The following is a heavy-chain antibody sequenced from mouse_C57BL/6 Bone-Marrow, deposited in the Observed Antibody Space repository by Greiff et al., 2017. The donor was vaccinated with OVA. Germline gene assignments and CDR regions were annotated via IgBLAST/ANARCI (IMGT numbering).Heavy chain of an antibody. CDR1: GYTFTSSW. D-gene: IGHD2-4*01. J-gene: IGHJ1*03. CDR2: IDPSDSYT. CDR3: ASEIYYDLWYFDV. V-gene: IGHV1-69*01. Sequence: QVQLQQPGAELVMPGASVQLSCKASGYTFTSSWMHWVKQRPGQGLAWIGEIDPSDSYTNYNQKFKGKSTLTVDKSSSTAYMQLSSLTSEDSAVYYCASEIYYDLWYFDVWGTGTTVTVSS.